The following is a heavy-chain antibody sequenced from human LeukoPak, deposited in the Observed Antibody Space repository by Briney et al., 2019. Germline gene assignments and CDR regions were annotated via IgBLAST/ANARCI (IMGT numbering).Heavy chain of an antibody. J-gene: IGHJ4*02. CDR2: IYSDRDT. CDR1: GDSITSGSYY. Sequence: KPSETLSLTCTVSGDSITSGSYYWGWIRQTPGKGLEWVGNIYSDRDTSFNPSLNSRITMSVYTSKNQFSLKLNSVTAADTAVYFCARDSGFWLYWGQGTLVSVSS. CDR3: ARDSGFWLY. D-gene: IGHD3-22*01. V-gene: IGHV4-39*07.